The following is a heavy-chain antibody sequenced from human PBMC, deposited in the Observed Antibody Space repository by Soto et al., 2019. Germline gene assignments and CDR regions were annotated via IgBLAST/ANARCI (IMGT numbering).Heavy chain of an antibody. CDR2: INHSGST. CDR1: GGSVSGYY. Sequence: PSETLSLTCAVYGGSVSGYYWSWIRQPPGKGLEWIGEINHSGSTNYNPSLKSRVTISVDTSKNQFSLKLSSVTAADTAVYYCARGSQTVLVDYWGQGTLVTVSS. J-gene: IGHJ4*02. CDR3: ARGSQTVLVDY. V-gene: IGHV4-34*01.